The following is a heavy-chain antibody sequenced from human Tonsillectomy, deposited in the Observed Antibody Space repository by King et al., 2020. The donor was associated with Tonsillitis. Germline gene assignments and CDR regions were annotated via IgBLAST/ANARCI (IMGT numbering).Heavy chain of an antibody. V-gene: IGHV3-53*01. CDR2: IHGGGAT. J-gene: IGHJ5*02. D-gene: IGHD1-26*01. CDR3: ARDSGENHWGPGWFGP. Sequence: VQLVESGGGLIQPGGSLEISCTASGLSVIRNYMSWIRQAPGKGLEWVSVIHGGGATYYADSVRGRFTMSRDISKNTVFLRMNNLRADDTAVYYCARDSGENHWGPGWFGPWGQGAPVIVSS. CDR1: GLSVIRNY.